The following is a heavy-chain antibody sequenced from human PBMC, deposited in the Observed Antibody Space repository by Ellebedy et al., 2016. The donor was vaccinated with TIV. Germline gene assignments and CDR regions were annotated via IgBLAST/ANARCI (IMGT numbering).Heavy chain of an antibody. CDR2: MNPNSGNT. D-gene: IGHD4-17*01. Sequence: ASVKVSXXASGYTFTSYDINWVRQATGQGLEWMGWMNPNSGNTGYAQKLQGRVTMTTDTSTSTAYMELRSLRSDDTAEYYCATGGERENYYYYYGMDVWGQGTTVTVSS. CDR3: ATGGERENYYYYYGMDV. J-gene: IGHJ6*02. CDR1: GYTFTSYD. V-gene: IGHV1-8*01.